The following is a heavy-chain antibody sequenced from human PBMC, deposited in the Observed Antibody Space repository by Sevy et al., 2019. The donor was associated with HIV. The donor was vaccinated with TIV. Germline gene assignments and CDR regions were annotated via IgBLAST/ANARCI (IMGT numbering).Heavy chain of an antibody. Sequence: GGSLRLSCAASGLTFSNDNMNWVRQAPGKGLEWVSFISIESGYIYYADSVKGRFSISRDNAKNSLYLQMNRLRAEDTAVYYCARDGKVPVPGLYYFDYWGHGTLVTVSS. CDR2: ISIESGYI. CDR3: ARDGKVPVPGLYYFDY. V-gene: IGHV3-21*01. J-gene: IGHJ4*01. D-gene: IGHD6-19*01. CDR1: GLTFSNDN.